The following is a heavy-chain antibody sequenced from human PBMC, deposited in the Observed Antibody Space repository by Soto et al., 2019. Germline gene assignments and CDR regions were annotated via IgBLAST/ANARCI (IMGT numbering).Heavy chain of an antibody. J-gene: IGHJ3*02. CDR1: GGSISSGGYY. V-gene: IGHV4-31*03. CDR3: ARVPMLRSGGWAFDI. Sequence: SETLSLTCTVSGGSISSGGYYWSWIRQHPGKGLEWIGYIYYSGSTYYNPSLKSRVTISVDTSKNQFSLKLSSVTAADTAVYYCARVPMLRSGGWAFDIWGQGTIVTVSS. CDR2: IYYSGST. D-gene: IGHD3-10*02.